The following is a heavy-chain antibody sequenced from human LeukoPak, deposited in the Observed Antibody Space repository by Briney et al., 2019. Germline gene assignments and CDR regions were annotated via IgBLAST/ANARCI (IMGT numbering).Heavy chain of an antibody. J-gene: IGHJ4*02. CDR2: IDLNNGAT. D-gene: IGHD6-13*01. CDR3: ARDSTAAAGSYFGY. Sequence: GASVKVSCKAAGFTFIDCCSHWVRQAPGQGPEWMGWIDLNNGATKYAPKFQGRVTITRDTSINTAYMELSSLTSDDTAVYYCARDSTAAAGSYFGYWGQGNLVTVSS. V-gene: IGHV1-2*02. CDR1: GFTFIDCC.